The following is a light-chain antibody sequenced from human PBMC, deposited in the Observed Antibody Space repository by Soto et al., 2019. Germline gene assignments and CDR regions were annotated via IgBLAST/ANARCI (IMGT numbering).Light chain of an antibody. J-gene: IGLJ1*01. CDR3: AAWDDSLKV. CDR2: RNN. V-gene: IGLV1-47*01. CDR1: SSNIGSNY. Sequence: QSALTQPPSASGTPGQRVTISCSGSSSNIGSNYVYWYQQLPGTAPKLLIYRNNQRPSGVPDRFSGSKSGTLASLAISGLRSEDEADYYCAAWDDSLKVFGTGTKVTVL.